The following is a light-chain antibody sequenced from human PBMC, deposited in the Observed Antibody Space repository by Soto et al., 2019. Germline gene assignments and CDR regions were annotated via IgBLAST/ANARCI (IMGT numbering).Light chain of an antibody. CDR3: SSYTSTSSPVV. CDR2: EVS. CDR1: SSDVGGYKY. J-gene: IGLJ2*01. V-gene: IGLV2-14*01. Sequence: QSVLTQPASVSGSPGQSITVSCTGTSSDVGGYKYVSWYQQHPGKAPKLMIFEVSNRPSGVSDRFSGSKSGNTASLTISGLQAEDEAHYFCSSYTSTSSPVVFGGGTKVTVL.